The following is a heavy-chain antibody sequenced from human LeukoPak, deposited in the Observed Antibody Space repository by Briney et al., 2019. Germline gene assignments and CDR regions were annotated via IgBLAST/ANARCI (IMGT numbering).Heavy chain of an antibody. CDR1: GFTFSDYW. CDR3: ARHPIVGTSA. V-gene: IGHV3-7*01. Sequence: GGSLRLSCAASGFTFSDYWMHWVRQAPGKGLEWVANIKPDGSDKNYVDSVKGRFTISRDNAKNSLYLQMDGLRAEDTAVYYCARHPIVGTSAWGQGTLVTVSS. CDR2: IKPDGSDK. D-gene: IGHD1-26*01. J-gene: IGHJ5*02.